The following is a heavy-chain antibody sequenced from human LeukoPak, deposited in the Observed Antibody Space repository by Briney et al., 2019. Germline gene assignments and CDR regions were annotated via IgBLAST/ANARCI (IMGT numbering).Heavy chain of an antibody. Sequence: SETLSLTCTVSGGSISSYYWTWIRQPPGKGLEWTGYIYYSGSTNYNPSLKSRVTISVDTSKNQFSPKLTSVTAADTAVYYCARGVNSGYFDYCGQGTLVTVSS. J-gene: IGHJ4*02. D-gene: IGHD1-26*01. CDR3: ARGVNSGYFDY. CDR1: GGSISSYY. CDR2: IYYSGST. V-gene: IGHV4-59*01.